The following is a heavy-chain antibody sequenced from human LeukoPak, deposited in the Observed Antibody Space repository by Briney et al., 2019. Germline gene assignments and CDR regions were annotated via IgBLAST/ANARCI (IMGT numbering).Heavy chain of an antibody. D-gene: IGHD1-1*01. CDR3: ARGRTMYYFDY. V-gene: IGHV1-46*01. CDR2: INPSGGST. J-gene: IGHJ4*02. Sequence: ASVKVSCKASGYTFTSYDINWVRQATGQGLEWMGIINPSGGSTSYAQKFQGRVTMTRDTSTSTVYMELSSLRSEDTAVYYCARGRTMYYFDYWGQGTLVTVSS. CDR1: GYTFTSYD.